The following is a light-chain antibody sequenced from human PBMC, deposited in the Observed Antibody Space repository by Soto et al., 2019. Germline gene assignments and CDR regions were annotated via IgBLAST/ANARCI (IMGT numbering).Light chain of an antibody. CDR1: QGISSY. CDR2: NAF. V-gene: IGKV1-9*01. Sequence: IQLTQSPSSLSASVGDRVTITCRASQGISSYLAWYQQKPGKAPKLLIYNAFTLQTGVPSRFSGSGSGTDFTLTISSLQPEDFATYHCQQLYTYPLTFGGGTKVEMK. CDR3: QQLYTYPLT. J-gene: IGKJ4*01.